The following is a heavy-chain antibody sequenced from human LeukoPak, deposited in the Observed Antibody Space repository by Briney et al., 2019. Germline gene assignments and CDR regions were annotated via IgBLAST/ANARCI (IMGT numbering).Heavy chain of an antibody. Sequence: SQTLSLTCTVSGGSISSGGYYWSWIRQPPGKGLEWIGYIYHSGSTYYNPSLKSRVTISVDRSKNQFSLKLSSVTAADTAVYYCARDRPGGSSLDYWGQGTLVTVSS. J-gene: IGHJ4*02. CDR3: ARDRPGGSSLDY. V-gene: IGHV4-30-2*01. D-gene: IGHD6-13*01. CDR1: GGSISSGGYY. CDR2: IYHSGST.